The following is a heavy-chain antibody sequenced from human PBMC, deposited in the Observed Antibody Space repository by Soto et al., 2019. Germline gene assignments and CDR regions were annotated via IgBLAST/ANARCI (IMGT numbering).Heavy chain of an antibody. V-gene: IGHV3-33*01. CDR2: IWYDGNNK. J-gene: IGHJ4*02. Sequence: VQLVESGGGVVQPGRSLRLSCVVSGFIFSYYGMHWVRQAPGKGLEWVAVIWYDGNNKYYADSVKGRFTISRDNSKNTLYLQMNSLRAEDTAVYYCAITRRPYSSVPFDYWGQGTLVTVSS. D-gene: IGHD6-19*01. CDR1: GFIFSYYG. CDR3: AITRRPYSSVPFDY.